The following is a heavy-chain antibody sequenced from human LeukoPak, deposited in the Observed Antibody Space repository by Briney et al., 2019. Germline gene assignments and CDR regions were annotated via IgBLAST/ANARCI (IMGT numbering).Heavy chain of an antibody. D-gene: IGHD5-24*01. Sequence: SETLSLTCTVSGYSISSGYYWSWIRQPPGRGLEWIGYIYYSGSTNYNPSLKSRVTISVDTSKNQFSLKLRSVTAADTAVYYCARGGPFEEMAYDFDYWGQGTLVTVSS. CDR2: IYYSGST. CDR3: ARGGPFEEMAYDFDY. CDR1: GYSISSGYY. J-gene: IGHJ4*02. V-gene: IGHV4-61*01.